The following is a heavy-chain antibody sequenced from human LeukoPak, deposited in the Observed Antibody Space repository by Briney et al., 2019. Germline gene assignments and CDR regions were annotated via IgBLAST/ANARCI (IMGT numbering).Heavy chain of an antibody. V-gene: IGHV1-69*04. CDR1: GGTFSSYA. Sequence: ASVKVSCKASGGTFSSYAISWVRQAPGQGLEWMGRIIPILGIANYAQKFQGRVTITADKSTSTAYMELSSLRSEDTAVYYCARGRSKRGGEDGYFDYWGQGTLVTVSS. J-gene: IGHJ4*02. D-gene: IGHD3-16*01. CDR2: IIPILGIA. CDR3: ARGRSKRGGEDGYFDY.